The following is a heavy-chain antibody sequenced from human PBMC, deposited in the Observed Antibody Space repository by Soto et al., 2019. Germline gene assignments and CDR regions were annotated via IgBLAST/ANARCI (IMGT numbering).Heavy chain of an antibody. D-gene: IGHD3-10*01. Sequence: QITLKESGPTLVKPTQTLTLTCTFSGFSLSTSGVGVGWVRQPPGKALEWLALIYSNDDKRFSTSLKSRLTITKEHSKNPGVLKMTNMDPVETATYYCTPMRGSGLYGIDVWGQGTTVTVSS. V-gene: IGHV2-5*01. J-gene: IGHJ6*02. CDR3: TPMRGSGLYGIDV. CDR1: GFSLSTSGVG. CDR2: IYSNDDK.